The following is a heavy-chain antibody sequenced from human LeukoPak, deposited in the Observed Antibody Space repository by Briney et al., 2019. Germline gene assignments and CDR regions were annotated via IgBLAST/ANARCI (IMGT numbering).Heavy chain of an antibody. CDR2: LYHSGAI. D-gene: IGHD3-3*01. Sequence: SETLSLTCSVSGGSFGSNLYYWGLIRQPPGKGLEWIGILYHSGAIYYNPSLKSRVTISVDTSKNQFSLKLSSVTAADTAVYYCARRYDFWSGYFSTYFDYWGQGTLVTVSS. V-gene: IGHV4-39*01. CDR3: ARRYDFWSGYFSTYFDY. J-gene: IGHJ4*02. CDR1: GGSFGSNLYY.